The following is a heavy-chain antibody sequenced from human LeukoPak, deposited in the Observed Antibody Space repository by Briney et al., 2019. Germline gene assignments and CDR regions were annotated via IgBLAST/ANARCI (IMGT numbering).Heavy chain of an antibody. Sequence: SETLSLTCTVSGGSISSYYWSWIRQPPGKGLEWIGYIYYSGSTNYNPSLKSRATISVDTSKNQFSLKLSSVTAADTAVYYCARDGGFTYYDSSGFDYWGQGTLVTVSS. V-gene: IGHV4-59*01. D-gene: IGHD3-22*01. CDR3: ARDGGFTYYDSSGFDY. J-gene: IGHJ4*02. CDR1: GGSISSYY. CDR2: IYYSGST.